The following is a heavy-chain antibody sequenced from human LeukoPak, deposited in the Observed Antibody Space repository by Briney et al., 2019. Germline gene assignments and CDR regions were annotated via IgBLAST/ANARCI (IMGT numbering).Heavy chain of an antibody. V-gene: IGHV3-23*01. CDR3: ARSNQADDY. D-gene: IGHD1-14*01. Sequence: GGSLRLSCADSGFTFSNYVMAWVRQAPGKGLEWVSSLSGNSDFTYYADSVKGRFTISRDNAKNTLYLQMDSLRAEDTGVYYCARSNQADDYWGQGTLVTVSS. CDR1: GFTFSNYV. J-gene: IGHJ4*02. CDR2: LSGNSDFT.